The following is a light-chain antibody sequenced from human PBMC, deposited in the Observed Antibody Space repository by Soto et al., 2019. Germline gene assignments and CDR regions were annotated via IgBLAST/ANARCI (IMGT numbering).Light chain of an antibody. CDR2: EVS. Sequence: QSVLTQPASVSGSPGQSITISCTGTSSDVGGYNYVSWYQQHPGKAPKLMIYEVSNRPSGVSNRFSGSKSGNTASLTISGLQAEDEADYYCCSYAGTVVFGGGTKVTVL. J-gene: IGLJ2*01. V-gene: IGLV2-14*01. CDR3: CSYAGTVV. CDR1: SSDVGGYNY.